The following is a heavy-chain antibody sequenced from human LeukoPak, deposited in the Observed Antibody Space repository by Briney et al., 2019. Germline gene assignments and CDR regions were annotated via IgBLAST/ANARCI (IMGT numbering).Heavy chain of an antibody. D-gene: IGHD3-22*01. CDR2: IYSSGST. J-gene: IGHJ4*02. V-gene: IGHV4-61*02. CDR1: GGSISSGSYY. Sequence: SQTLSLTCTVSGGSISSGSYYWSWLRQPAGKELEWIVRIYSSGSTNYNPSLKSRVTISVDTSKNQFSLKLSSVTAADTAVYYCAGGAQWFLVEYWGQGTLVTVSS. CDR3: AGGAQWFLVEY.